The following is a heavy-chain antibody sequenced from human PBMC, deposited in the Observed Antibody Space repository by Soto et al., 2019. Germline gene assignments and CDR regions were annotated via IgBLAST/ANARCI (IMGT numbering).Heavy chain of an antibody. CDR2: ISYDAGNK. Sequence: GSLRLSCAASGFTFSTYGMHWVRQAPGRGLEWVAFISYDAGNKNYADSVKGRFTIFRDNSKNTLYLQMNSLRVEDTAVYYCAKESERFFNWFDPWGQGTLVTVSS. J-gene: IGHJ5*02. D-gene: IGHD1-1*01. CDR3: AKESERFFNWFDP. CDR1: GFTFSTYG. V-gene: IGHV3-30*18.